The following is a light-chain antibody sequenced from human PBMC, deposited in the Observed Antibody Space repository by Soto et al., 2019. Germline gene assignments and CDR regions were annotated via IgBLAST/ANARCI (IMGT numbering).Light chain of an antibody. CDR3: QYCDYLPL. Sequence: DIQMTQSPSSLSASVGDRVTITCQASHDISNYLNWYQHKQGKAPKLLIYGASNLETGVPSRFSGSGSGTDFTFTISSLQPEDIATYYCQYCDYLPLFGPGTTVDLK. V-gene: IGKV1-33*01. J-gene: IGKJ3*01. CDR2: GAS. CDR1: HDISNY.